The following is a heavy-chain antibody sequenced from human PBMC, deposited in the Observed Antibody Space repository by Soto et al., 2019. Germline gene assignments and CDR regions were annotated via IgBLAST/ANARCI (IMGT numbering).Heavy chain of an antibody. J-gene: IGHJ6*02. Sequence: QVQLLESGGGVVQPGRSLRLSCAASGFIFSSYVMHWVRQAPGKGLEWVAVISHGGNEKYYADSVEGRFTISRDNSKNMVYLQMNGLRPEDTAVYYCAKVSSDRGYYYFAMDVWGQGITVTVSS. CDR1: GFIFSSYV. CDR3: AKVSSDRGYYYFAMDV. V-gene: IGHV3-30*18. D-gene: IGHD3-10*01. CDR2: ISHGGNEK.